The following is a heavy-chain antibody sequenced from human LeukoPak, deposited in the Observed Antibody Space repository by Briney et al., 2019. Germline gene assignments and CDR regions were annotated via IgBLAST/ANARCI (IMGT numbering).Heavy chain of an antibody. CDR3: AKDERGYDCYFDY. D-gene: IGHD5-12*01. J-gene: IGHJ4*02. Sequence: GGSLRLSCAASGFTFSSYAMSWVRQAPGKGLEWVSSVSGSGSHTYYADSVKGRFTISRDNSKNTLYLQMYSVRAEDAAVYYCAKDERGYDCYFDYWGQGALVTVSS. V-gene: IGHV3-23*01. CDR2: VSGSGSHT. CDR1: GFTFSSYA.